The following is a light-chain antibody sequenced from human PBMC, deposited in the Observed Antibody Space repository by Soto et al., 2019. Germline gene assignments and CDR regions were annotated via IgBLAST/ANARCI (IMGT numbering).Light chain of an antibody. V-gene: IGKV1-39*01. CDR2: SAS. J-gene: IGKJ5*01. CDR3: QQSYSSPIT. Sequence: DIQMTQSPSSLSASVGDRVTITCRASQSISSYLNWYQQKPGKAPNLLIYSASSLQSGVPSRFSGSGSGTDVTLTISSLQPEDFAIYYCQQSYSSPITFGQGTRLEIK. CDR1: QSISSY.